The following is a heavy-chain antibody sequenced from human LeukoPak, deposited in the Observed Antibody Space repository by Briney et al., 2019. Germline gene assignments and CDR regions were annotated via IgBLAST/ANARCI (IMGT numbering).Heavy chain of an antibody. J-gene: IGHJ3*02. CDR2: ISTDGSRT. CDR3: AKIPDGQQLVDI. V-gene: IGHV3-64*01. D-gene: IGHD6-13*01. Sequence: GGSLRLSCAASGFSFSTYAIHWVRQAPGKGLEYVSAISTDGSRTYYGNSVKGRFTVSRDNSKNTAYLQMDSLRAEDTAVYYCAKIPDGQQLVDIWGQGTMVTVSS. CDR1: GFSFSTYA.